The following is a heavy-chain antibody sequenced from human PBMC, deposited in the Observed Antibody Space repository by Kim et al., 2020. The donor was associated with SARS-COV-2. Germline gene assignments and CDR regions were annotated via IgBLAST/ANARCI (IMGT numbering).Heavy chain of an antibody. CDR2: ISSSGSTL. CDR1: GFTFSDYY. V-gene: IGHV3-11*01. CDR3: AGTPPAAMSRGWFDP. J-gene: IGHJ5*02. Sequence: GGSLRLSCAASGFTFSDYYMSWIRQAPGKGLEWVSYISSSGSTLYYVPPVKGRSTSTRDTAKNLLYLQMNSLSGEDTAVYYCAGTPPAAMSRGWFDPWVQGTLVTVSS. D-gene: IGHD2-2*01.